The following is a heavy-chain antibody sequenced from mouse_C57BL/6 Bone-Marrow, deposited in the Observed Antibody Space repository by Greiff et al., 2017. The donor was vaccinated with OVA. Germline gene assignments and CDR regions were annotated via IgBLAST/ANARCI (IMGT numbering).Heavy chain of an antibody. CDR3: AIWGGDYPWFAY. Sequence: VQLQQPGAELVKPGASVKVSCKASGYTFTSYWMHWVQQRPGQGLEWIGRIHPSDSDTNYNQKFKGQATLTVDKSSITVYMQLNSLTSESSAVYYCAIWGGDYPWFAYWGQGTLVTVTA. CDR2: IHPSDSDT. V-gene: IGHV1-74*01. J-gene: IGHJ3*01. D-gene: IGHD2-13*01. CDR1: GYTFTSYW.